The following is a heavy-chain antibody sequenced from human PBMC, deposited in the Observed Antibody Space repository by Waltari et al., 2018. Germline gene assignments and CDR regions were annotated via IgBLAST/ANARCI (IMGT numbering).Heavy chain of an antibody. CDR1: GGSFSGYY. CDR3: ARGRNYTGHLPDY. J-gene: IGHJ4*02. CDR2: INQSGST. Sequence: QVLLQQWGAGLLKPSETLSLTCAVYGGSFSGYYWTWIRQPPGKGLEWIGEINQSGSTTTNPSLKSRVTMSVDTSKNQFSLNLSSVTAAGTAVYYCARGRNYTGHLPDYWGQGNMVTVSS. D-gene: IGHD1-7*01. V-gene: IGHV4-34*01.